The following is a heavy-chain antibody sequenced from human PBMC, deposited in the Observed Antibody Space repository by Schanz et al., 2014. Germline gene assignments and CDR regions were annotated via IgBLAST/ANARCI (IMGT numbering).Heavy chain of an antibody. Sequence: VRVVESGGDLVLPGGSLRLSCDGSGFTFNTYLMGWVRQVPGKGLEWVANIKGDSSVKAYVDSVRGRFTLSRDNVKNSVYLQMNSLRVEDTAVYYCARDPNSVNELDYWGQGTLVTVSS. D-gene: IGHD5-12*01. CDR1: GFTFNTYL. CDR3: ARDPNSVNELDY. CDR2: IKGDSSVK. J-gene: IGHJ4*02. V-gene: IGHV3-7*03.